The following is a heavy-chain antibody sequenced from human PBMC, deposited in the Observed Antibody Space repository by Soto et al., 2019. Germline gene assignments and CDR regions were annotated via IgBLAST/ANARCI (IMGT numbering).Heavy chain of an antibody. J-gene: IGHJ4*02. CDR1: GGSISSSSYY. D-gene: IGHD3-22*01. Sequence: QLQLQESGPGLVKPSETLSLTCTVSGGSISSSSYYWGWIRQPPGKGLEWIGSIYYSGSTYYNPSLKSRVTISVDTSKNQFSLKLSSVTAADTAVYYCASDITMIGLFDYWGQGTLVTVSS. V-gene: IGHV4-39*01. CDR3: ASDITMIGLFDY. CDR2: IYYSGST.